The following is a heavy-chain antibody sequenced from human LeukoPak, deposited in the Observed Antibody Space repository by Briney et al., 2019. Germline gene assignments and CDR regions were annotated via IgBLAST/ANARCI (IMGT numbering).Heavy chain of an antibody. V-gene: IGHV5-51*01. CDR1: GYSFTSYW. D-gene: IGHD5-24*01. CDR3: ARLISGRTGNAYNSFDY. Sequence: GESLKISCKGSGYSFTSYWIGWVRQMPGKGLEWMGIIYPGDSDTRYSPSFQGQVTISADKSISTAYLQWSSLQASDTAMYYCARLISGRTGNAYNSFDYWGQGTLVTVSS. J-gene: IGHJ4*02. CDR2: IYPGDSDT.